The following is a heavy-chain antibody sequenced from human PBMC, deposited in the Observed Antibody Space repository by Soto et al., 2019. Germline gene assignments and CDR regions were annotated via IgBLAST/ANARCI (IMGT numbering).Heavy chain of an antibody. D-gene: IGHD3-3*01. CDR2: ISGSGDST. J-gene: IGHJ6*02. V-gene: IGHV3-23*01. Sequence: GGSLRLSCAASGFTFSSYAMNWVRQAPGKGLEWVSVISGSGDSTYYADSVKGRFTISRDNSKNTLYLQMNSLRAEDTAVYYCAREYDFWSGYHSEAPSYYYYGMDVWGQGTTVTVSS. CDR1: GFTFSSYA. CDR3: AREYDFWSGYHSEAPSYYYYGMDV.